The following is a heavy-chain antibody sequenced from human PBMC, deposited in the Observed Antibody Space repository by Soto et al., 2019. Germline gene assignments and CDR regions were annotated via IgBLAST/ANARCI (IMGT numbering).Heavy chain of an antibody. D-gene: IGHD1-26*01. CDR2: AYWDEDR. CDR3: ARFPGTAGAFDY. V-gene: IGHV2-5*02. Sequence: QITLKESGPTVVKPTQTLTLTCTVSGFSLTSSGVGVGWVRQPPGKALEFLTLAYWDEDRRYSSSLRSRLTITKDTSKSQVVLTMTNMGPVDTATYYCARFPGTAGAFDYWGQGTLVTVSS. CDR1: GFSLTSSGVG. J-gene: IGHJ4*02.